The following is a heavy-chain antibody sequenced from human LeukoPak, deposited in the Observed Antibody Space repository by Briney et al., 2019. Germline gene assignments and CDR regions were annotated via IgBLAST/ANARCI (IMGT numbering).Heavy chain of an antibody. CDR1: GFTFSNSA. V-gene: IGHV3-23*01. D-gene: IGHD6-19*01. J-gene: IGHJ4*02. Sequence: GGSLRLSCAASGFTFSNSAMSWVRQAPGKGLEWVSSISGSGSGGSTYYADSVKGRFTISRDNSKNTLYLQMNSLRAEDTAIYYCAKDPHWTGSSGIDYWGQGTLVTVSS. CDR3: AKDPHWTGSSGIDY. CDR2: ISGSGSGGST.